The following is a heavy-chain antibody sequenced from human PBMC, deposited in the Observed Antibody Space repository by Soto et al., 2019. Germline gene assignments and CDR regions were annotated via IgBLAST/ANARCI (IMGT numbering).Heavy chain of an antibody. J-gene: IGHJ4*02. D-gene: IGHD3-16*01. CDR3: GKDMRRYADRSYFDH. CDR1: GFTFNDYA. CDR2: ISWNSGSI. V-gene: IGHV3-9*01. Sequence: EVQLVESGGALVQPGRSLRLSCAASGFTFNDYAMHWVRQAPGKGLEWVSCISWNSGSIGYADSVKGRFTISRDNAENSLFLRMTSLTTDDTAFYFCGKDMRRYADRSYFDHWGQGTLVTVSS.